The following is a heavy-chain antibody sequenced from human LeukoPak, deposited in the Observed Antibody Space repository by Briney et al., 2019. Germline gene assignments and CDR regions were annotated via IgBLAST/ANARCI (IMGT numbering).Heavy chain of an antibody. D-gene: IGHD3-22*01. CDR2: MNPNSGNT. CDR3: AREGFKAGDSSGYHGGPGFDP. Sequence: ASVTVSCKASGYTFTSYDINWVRQATGQGLEWMGWMNPNSGNTGYAQKFQGRVTMTRNTSISTAYMELSSLRSEDTAVYYCAREGFKAGDSSGYHGGPGFDPWGQGTLVTVSS. J-gene: IGHJ5*02. V-gene: IGHV1-8*01. CDR1: GYTFTSYD.